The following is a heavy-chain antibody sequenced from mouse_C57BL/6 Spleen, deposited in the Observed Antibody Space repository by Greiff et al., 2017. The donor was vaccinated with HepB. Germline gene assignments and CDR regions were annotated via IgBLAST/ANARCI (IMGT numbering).Heavy chain of an antibody. CDR1: LYPFTYYY. V-gene: IGHV1-26*01. Sequence: ISFNSSLYPFTYYYINFFKHIHLNILYLILYINPNNGGTSYNQKFKGKATLTVDKSSSTAYMELRSLTSEDSAVYYCARADGYWGQGTTLTVSS. CDR2: INPNNGGT. CDR3: ARADGY. J-gene: IGHJ2*01.